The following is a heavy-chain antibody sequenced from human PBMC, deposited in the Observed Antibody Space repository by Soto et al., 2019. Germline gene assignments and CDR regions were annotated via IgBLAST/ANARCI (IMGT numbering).Heavy chain of an antibody. D-gene: IGHD5-12*01. V-gene: IGHV4-61*03. CDR2: ISNTRKT. Sequence: QVQLQESGPGLVKPSETLSLTCAVSRGSGRSDNYYWTWIRQTPGKGLEWLGFISNTRKTKYNSSLKSRVTISLDTSKNHFSLRLTSVTAAHTAVYFCAREIPRDGYIFGSGAMDVWGQRTTISVSS. J-gene: IGHJ6*02. CDR3: AREIPRDGYIFGSGAMDV. CDR1: RGSGRSDNYY.